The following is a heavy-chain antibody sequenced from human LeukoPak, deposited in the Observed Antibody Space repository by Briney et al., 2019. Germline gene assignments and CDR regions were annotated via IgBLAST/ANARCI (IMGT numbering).Heavy chain of an antibody. D-gene: IGHD3-16*01. J-gene: IGHJ4*02. V-gene: IGHV4-4*07. CDR3: ASSGGMTFDY. CDR2: ISTSGTT. Sequence: LETLSLTCTVSGGSISSYYWSWIRQPAGKGLEWIGRISTSGTTNYNPSLKSRVTISVDKSKNQFSLKLIFVTAADTAVYYCASSGGMTFDYWGQGTLATASS. CDR1: GGSISSYY.